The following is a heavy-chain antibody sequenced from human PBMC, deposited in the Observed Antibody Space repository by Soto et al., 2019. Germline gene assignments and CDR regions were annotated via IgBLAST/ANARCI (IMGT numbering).Heavy chain of an antibody. CDR1: GGTFSSYA. CDR3: ARYVDEYSSYNWFDP. V-gene: IGHV1-69*10. CDR2: IIPILGIA. Sequence: ASVKVSCKASGGTFSSYAISWVRQAPGQGLEWMGGIIPILGIANYAQKFQGRVTITADKSTSTAYMELSSLRSEDTAVYYCARYVDEYSSYNWFDPWGQGTLVTVSS. D-gene: IGHD6-6*01. J-gene: IGHJ5*02.